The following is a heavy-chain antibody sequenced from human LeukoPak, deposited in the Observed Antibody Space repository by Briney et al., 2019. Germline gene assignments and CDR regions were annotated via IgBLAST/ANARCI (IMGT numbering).Heavy chain of an antibody. J-gene: IGHJ4*02. V-gene: IGHV3-7*01. Sequence: PGGSLRLSCAASGFTFSSYEMNWVRQAPGKGLEWVANIKQDGSEKYYVDSVKGRFTISRDNAKNSLYLQMNSLRAEDTAVYYCARDQGYYDSSGNWGQGTLVTVSS. CDR2: IKQDGSEK. CDR3: ARDQGYYDSSGN. CDR1: GFTFSSYE. D-gene: IGHD3-22*01.